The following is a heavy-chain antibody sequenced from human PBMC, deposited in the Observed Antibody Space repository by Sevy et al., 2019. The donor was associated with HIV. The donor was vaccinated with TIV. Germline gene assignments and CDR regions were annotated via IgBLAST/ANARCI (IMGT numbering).Heavy chain of an antibody. CDR1: GFNFRDFY. CDR3: ARDSSGEEFGFYYYYMDV. CDR2: ISSSGGAT. Sequence: GGSLRLSCAASGFNFRDFYMTWIRQAPGKGLEWVAYISSSGGATYYADSVAGRFTISRDNAKNSMYLQMNSLRADDAAIYFCARDSSGEEFGFYYYYMDVWGKGTAVTVSS. V-gene: IGHV3-11*04. D-gene: IGHD3-3*01. J-gene: IGHJ6*03.